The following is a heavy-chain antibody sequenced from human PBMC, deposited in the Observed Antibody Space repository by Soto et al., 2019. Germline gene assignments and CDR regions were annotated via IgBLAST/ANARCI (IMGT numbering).Heavy chain of an antibody. CDR3: AREVIAATGTIRWFDP. Sequence: HAGGSLRLSCAASGFTFSRHWMHWVRQTPGKGPVWVSRINDDGSSTKYADSVKGRFTIARDNAKNTVFLQMSSLRAEDTAVYYCAREVIAATGTIRWFDPWGQGTLVTVSS. J-gene: IGHJ5*02. V-gene: IGHV3-74*03. D-gene: IGHD6-25*01. CDR1: GFTFSRHW. CDR2: INDDGSST.